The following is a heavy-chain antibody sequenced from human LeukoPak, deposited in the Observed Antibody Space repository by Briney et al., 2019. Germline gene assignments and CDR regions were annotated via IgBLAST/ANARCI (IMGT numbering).Heavy chain of an antibody. V-gene: IGHV4-39*01. Sequence: PSETLSLTCTVPGGSISRSSYYWGWIRQPPGKGLEWIGSFYYSGSTYYNPSLKSRVTISVDTSNNQFSLKVSSVTAADTAVYYCARSYSSGYHPFDYWGQGTLVTVSS. CDR1: GGSISRSSYY. CDR2: FYYSGST. D-gene: IGHD3-22*01. J-gene: IGHJ4*02. CDR3: ARSYSSGYHPFDY.